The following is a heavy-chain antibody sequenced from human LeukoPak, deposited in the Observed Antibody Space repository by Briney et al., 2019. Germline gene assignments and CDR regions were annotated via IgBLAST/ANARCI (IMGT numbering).Heavy chain of an antibody. CDR1: GYTFTSYG. CDR3: ARDPGIAAAAHRGPGGDY. CDR2: ISAYNGNT. Sequence: ASVKVSCKASGYTFTSYGISWVRQAPGQGLEWMGRISAYNGNTNYAQKLQGRVTMTTDTSTSTAYMELRSLRSDDTAVYYCARDPGIAAAAHRGPGGDYWGQGTLVTVSS. J-gene: IGHJ4*02. V-gene: IGHV1-18*01. D-gene: IGHD6-13*01.